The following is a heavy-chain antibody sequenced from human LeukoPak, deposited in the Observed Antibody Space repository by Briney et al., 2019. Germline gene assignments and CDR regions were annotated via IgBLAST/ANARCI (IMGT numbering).Heavy chain of an antibody. J-gene: IGHJ4*02. V-gene: IGHV3-11*01. CDR2: ISANSGSTI. D-gene: IGHD6-13*01. CDR3: AKDIVAAGLFFDY. Sequence: GGSLRLSCPASGFTFSDYYMGWIRQAAGTGLEWVSYISANSGSTIYYADSVKGRFTMSRDNAKNSLYLQMNSLRAEDTAVYYCAKDIVAAGLFFDYWGQGTLVTVSS. CDR1: GFTFSDYY.